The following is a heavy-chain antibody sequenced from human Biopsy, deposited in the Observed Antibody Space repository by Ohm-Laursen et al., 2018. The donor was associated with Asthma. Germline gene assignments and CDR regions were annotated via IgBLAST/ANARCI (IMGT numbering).Heavy chain of an antibody. J-gene: IGHJ1*01. Sequence: GSLRLSCTASGFTFGAYCMSWVRQVPGKGLEWVANIKHDGSEKNHVDSLKGRFTISRDNAKNSLYLQMNSLRAEDTAVYYCARTFHFWSPYHAEHYQLWGQGTLVTVSS. CDR3: ARTFHFWSPYHAEHYQL. V-gene: IGHV3-7*01. CDR2: IKHDGSEK. CDR1: GFTFGAYC. D-gene: IGHD3-3*02.